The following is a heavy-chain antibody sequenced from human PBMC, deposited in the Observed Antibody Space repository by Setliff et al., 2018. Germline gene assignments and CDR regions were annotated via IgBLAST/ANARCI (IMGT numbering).Heavy chain of an antibody. CDR1: GDTFRNSW. CDR3: AREHVSGHSEY. V-gene: IGHV5-51*01. Sequence: PGESLKISCQGSGDTFRNSWIAWVRQMPGRGLEWMGIVYPGDSDAQYSPSFQGQVTFSSDKSINTAYLHLSSLKASDTAMYYCAREHVSGHSEYWGQGTLVTVSS. J-gene: IGHJ4*02. D-gene: IGHD1-26*01. CDR2: VYPGDSDA.